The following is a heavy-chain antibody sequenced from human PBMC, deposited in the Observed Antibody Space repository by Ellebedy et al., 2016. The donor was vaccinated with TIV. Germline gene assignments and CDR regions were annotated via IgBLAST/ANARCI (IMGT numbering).Heavy chain of an antibody. V-gene: IGHV3-66*01. CDR1: GFTVSSYF. D-gene: IGHD4-17*01. CDR3: ARDPRGGGDYGDNYFDP. Sequence: PGGSLRLSCAASGFTVSSYFVNWVRQTPGKGLEWVSVIYNDGGTNYTDSVKGRFTISRDSSKNTLYLQMNSLRAEDTAVYYCARDPRGGGDYGDNYFDPWGQGTLVTVSS. CDR2: IYNDGGT. J-gene: IGHJ5*02.